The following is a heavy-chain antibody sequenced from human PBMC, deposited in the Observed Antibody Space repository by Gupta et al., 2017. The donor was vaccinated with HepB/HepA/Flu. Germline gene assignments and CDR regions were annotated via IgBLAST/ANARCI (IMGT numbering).Heavy chain of an antibody. CDR3: ARSHFTNNWIYGMDV. D-gene: IGHD2-2*01. J-gene: IGHJ6*02. V-gene: IGHV3-30*04. Sequence: QVQLVESGGGVVQPGGSLRLPCAGSGFTFSTYSMYWVRQAPGKGLAWVAIITYDGSNKYYADSVKGRFTISRDNSKDTLYLQMDSLRVEDTAVFYCARSHFTNNWIYGMDVWGQGTTVTVSS. CDR1: GFTFSTYS. CDR2: ITYDGSNK.